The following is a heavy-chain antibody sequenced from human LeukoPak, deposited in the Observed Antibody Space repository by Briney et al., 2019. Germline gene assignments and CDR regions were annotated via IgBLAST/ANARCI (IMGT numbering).Heavy chain of an antibody. CDR2: LFTGDSA. CDR1: GFTVSNNY. J-gene: IGHJ3*02. V-gene: IGHV3-53*01. CDR3: ARHFYDNTFDI. D-gene: IGHD3-22*01. Sequence: QPGGSLRLSCAASGFTVSNNYISWVRQAPEKGLVWVSVLFTGDSAYYADSVKGRFTISRDNSKNTLYLQMSSLRAEDTAVYYCARHFYDNTFDIWGQGTMVTVSS.